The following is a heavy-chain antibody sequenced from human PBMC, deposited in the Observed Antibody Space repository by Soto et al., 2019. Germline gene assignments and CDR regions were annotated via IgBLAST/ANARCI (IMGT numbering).Heavy chain of an antibody. CDR3: ATFTDTAMVYLFDY. D-gene: IGHD5-18*01. J-gene: IGHJ4*02. Sequence: PGGSLRLSCAASGFTVSSNYMSWVRQAPGKGLEWVSVIYSGGSTYYADSVKGRFTISRDNSKNTLYLQMNSLRAEDTAVYYCATFTDTAMVYLFDYWGQGTLVTVSS. CDR2: IYSGGST. V-gene: IGHV3-53*01. CDR1: GFTVSSNY.